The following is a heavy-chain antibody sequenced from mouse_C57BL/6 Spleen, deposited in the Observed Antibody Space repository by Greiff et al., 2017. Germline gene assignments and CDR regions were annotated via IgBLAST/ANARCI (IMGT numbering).Heavy chain of an antibody. CDR2: IDPSASYT. CDR1: GYTFTSYW. Sequence: QVQLKQPGAELVKPGASVKLSCKASGYTFTSYWMQWVKQRPGQGLEWIGEIDPSASYTNYNQKFKGKATLTVDTSSSTAYMQLSSLTSEDSAVYYCARGAITTVLATRDYWGQGTTLTVSS. J-gene: IGHJ2*01. V-gene: IGHV1-50*01. CDR3: ARGAITTVLATRDY. D-gene: IGHD1-1*01.